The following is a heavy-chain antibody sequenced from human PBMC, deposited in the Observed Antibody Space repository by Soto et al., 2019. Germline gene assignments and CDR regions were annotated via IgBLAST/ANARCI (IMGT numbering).Heavy chain of an antibody. Sequence: XETLSLTCAVDGWSVNGYYWNWIRRPPGKGLEWIGEINHTGGTHYNPSLKSRVTMSVDTSKNQFSLRLSSVTAADTAIYYCATRITVFGLLIPPFDHWGQGTQVTVSS. CDR2: INHTGGT. D-gene: IGHD3-3*01. CDR1: GWSVNGYY. J-gene: IGHJ5*02. CDR3: ATRITVFGLLIPPFDH. V-gene: IGHV4-34*01.